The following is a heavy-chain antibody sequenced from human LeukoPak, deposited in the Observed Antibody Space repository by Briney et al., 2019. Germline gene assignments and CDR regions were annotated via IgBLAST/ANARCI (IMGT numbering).Heavy chain of an antibody. J-gene: IGHJ5*02. D-gene: IGHD3-3*01. CDR3: ARGRGFWSGGKIHNWLDP. V-gene: IGHV1-8*01. Sequence: ASVKVSCKASGYTFTSYDINWVRQATGQGLEWMGWMNPNSGNTGYAQKFQGRVTMTRNTSISTAYMELNSLRSEDTAMYYCARGRGFWSGGKIHNWLDPWGQGTLVTVSS. CDR1: GYTFTSYD. CDR2: MNPNSGNT.